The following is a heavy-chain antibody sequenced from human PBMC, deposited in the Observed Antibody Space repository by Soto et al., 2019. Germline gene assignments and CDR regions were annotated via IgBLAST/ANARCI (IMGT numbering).Heavy chain of an antibody. CDR3: AREIRRGLKDYYYMDV. J-gene: IGHJ6*03. Sequence: SETLSLTCAFYGWSFSGYYWSLIRQPPGKGLEWIGEINHSGSTNYNPSLKSRVTISVDTSKNQFSLKLSSVTAADTAVYYCAREIRRGLKDYYYMDVWGKGTTVTVSS. V-gene: IGHV4-34*01. D-gene: IGHD3-10*01. CDR1: GWSFSGYY. CDR2: INHSGST.